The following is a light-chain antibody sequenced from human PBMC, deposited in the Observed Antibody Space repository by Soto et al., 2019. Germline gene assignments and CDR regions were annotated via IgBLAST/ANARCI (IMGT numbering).Light chain of an antibody. CDR2: AAS. CDR1: QSIFNS. CDR3: QQSYSTPRT. Sequence: DIQMTQSPSSLSASVGDRVTITCRTSQSIFNSLNWYQQKAGKAPKLLVYAASSLQSGVPSRFSGSGSATDFTLTISSLQPEDFATYYCQQSYSTPRTFGQGTKVEVK. J-gene: IGKJ1*01. V-gene: IGKV1-39*01.